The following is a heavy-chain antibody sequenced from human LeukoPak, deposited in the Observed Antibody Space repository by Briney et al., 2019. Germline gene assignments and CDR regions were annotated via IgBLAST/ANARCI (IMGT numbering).Heavy chain of an antibody. CDR1: GYTFTGYY. J-gene: IGHJ5*02. CDR3: ARVVDSNWFDP. V-gene: IGHV1-2*02. CDR2: INPNSGGT. D-gene: IGHD2-15*01. Sequence: ASVKVSCKASGYTFTGYYMHWVRQAAGQGLDGMGWINPNSGGTNYAQKFQGRVTMTRDTSISTAYMELSRLRSDATAVYYCARVVDSNWFDPWGQGTLVTVSS.